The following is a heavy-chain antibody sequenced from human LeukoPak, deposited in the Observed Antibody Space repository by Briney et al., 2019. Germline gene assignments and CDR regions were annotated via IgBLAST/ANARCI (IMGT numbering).Heavy chain of an antibody. CDR3: AKGAVLMVYAYFDY. D-gene: IGHD2-8*01. CDR1: GFTFSSYA. V-gene: IGHV3-23*01. CDR2: ISGSGGST. J-gene: IGHJ4*02. Sequence: GGSLRLSCAASGFTFSSYAMGWVRQAPGKGLEWVSAISGSGGSTYYADSVKGRFTISRDNSKNTLYRQMNSLRAEDTAVYYCAKGAVLMVYAYFDYWGQGTLVTVSS.